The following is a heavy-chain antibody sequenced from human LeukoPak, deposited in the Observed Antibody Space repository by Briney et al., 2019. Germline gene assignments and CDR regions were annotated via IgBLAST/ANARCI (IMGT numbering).Heavy chain of an antibody. CDR1: GGSISSYY. CDR3: ARERDIVVVPAGHARGGYYMDV. V-gene: IGHV4-4*07. CDR2: IYTSGST. D-gene: IGHD2-2*01. Sequence: SETLSLTCTVSGGSISSYYWSWIRQPAGKGLEWIGRIYTSGSTNYNPSLKSRVTMSVDTSKNQFSLKLSSVTAADTAVYYCARERDIVVVPAGHARGGYYMDVWGKGTTVTVSS. J-gene: IGHJ6*03.